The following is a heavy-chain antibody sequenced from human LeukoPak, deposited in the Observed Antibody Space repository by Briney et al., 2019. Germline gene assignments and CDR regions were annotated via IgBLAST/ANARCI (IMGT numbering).Heavy chain of an antibody. CDR2: INHSGST. CDR3: VRGGRTDYYDSSGYYFDY. CDR1: GGSFSGYY. V-gene: IGHV4-34*01. Sequence: SETLSLTCAVYGGSFSGYYWSWIRQPPGKGLEWIGEINHSGSTNYNPSLKSRVTISVDTSKNQFSLKLSSVTAADTAVYYCVRGGRTDYYDSSGYYFDYWGQGTLVTVSS. J-gene: IGHJ4*02. D-gene: IGHD3-22*01.